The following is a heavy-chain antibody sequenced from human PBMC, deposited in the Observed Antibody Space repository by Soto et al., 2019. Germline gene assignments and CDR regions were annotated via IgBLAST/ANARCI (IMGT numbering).Heavy chain of an antibody. CDR3: ARVLQQLDYYYSGMDL. CDR1: GFTFSSYA. CDR2: ISGSGGST. J-gene: IGHJ6*02. V-gene: IGHV3-23*01. Sequence: PGGSLRLSCAASGFTFSSYAMIWVRQAPGKGLEWVSYISGSGGSTYYADSVKGRFTVSRDNANKSLSLQMNSLRAEDTAVYYCARVLQQLDYYYSGMDLWGRGTTVTSP. D-gene: IGHD6-13*01.